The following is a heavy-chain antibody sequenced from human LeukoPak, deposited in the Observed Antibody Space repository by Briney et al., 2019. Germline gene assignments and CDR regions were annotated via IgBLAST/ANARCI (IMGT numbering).Heavy chain of an antibody. CDR3: ARVFRAKRAAMDY. CDR2: ISTSGRAI. Sequence: GGSLRLSCAASGFTFSNYEMNWVRQAPGKGLEWVSYISTSGRAIYYVDSVKGRFTISRDNARDSLYLQMDSLRAEDTAVYYCARVFRAKRAAMDYWGQGTLVTVSS. D-gene: IGHD2-2*01. CDR1: GFTFSNYE. J-gene: IGHJ4*02. V-gene: IGHV3-48*03.